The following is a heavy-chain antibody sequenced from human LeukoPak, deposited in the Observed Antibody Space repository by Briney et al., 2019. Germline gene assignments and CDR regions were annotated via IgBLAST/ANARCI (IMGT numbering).Heavy chain of an antibody. J-gene: IGHJ4*02. CDR1: GYTFTGYY. Sequence: GASVTVSYMASGYTFTGYYMHWLGQAPGQRREWMGWINPNSVGTNYLQKFHRRVTISNVTTISTAYMQLSRLRSDDTAVYYCSRGEGWEPYYFVYWGQGTLVTVSS. CDR2: INPNSVGT. D-gene: IGHD1-26*01. V-gene: IGHV1-2*02. CDR3: SRGEGWEPYYFVY.